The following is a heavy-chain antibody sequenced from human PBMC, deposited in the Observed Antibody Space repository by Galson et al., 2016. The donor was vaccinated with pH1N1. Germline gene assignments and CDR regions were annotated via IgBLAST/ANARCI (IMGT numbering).Heavy chain of an antibody. V-gene: IGHV1-46*03. CDR2: IDPSVGGT. CDR3: VIDLGRLRDW. CDR1: GYTFTRYY. Sequence: SVKVSCKVSGYTFTRYYFHWVRQAPGQGLEWMGVIDPSVGGTTYAQKFQTVVTMTRDTATSTVYMELSGLKSEDTAVYYCVIDLGRLRDWWGQGTLVTVSS. D-gene: IGHD1-26*01. J-gene: IGHJ4*02.